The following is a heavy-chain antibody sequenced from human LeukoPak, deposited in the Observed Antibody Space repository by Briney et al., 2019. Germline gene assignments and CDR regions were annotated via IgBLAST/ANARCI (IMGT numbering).Heavy chain of an antibody. V-gene: IGHV3-23*01. Sequence: GGSLTLSCAASGFTFSSYAMNWVRQAPGKGLEWASVISGSSGGSTHYAGSVNGRFTISRDNSKNTLYLQMNSLRAEDTAVYYCAKESLSGITGNRRGTFEIWGQGTLVIVSS. D-gene: IGHD1-20*01. CDR3: AKESLSGITGNRRGTFEI. CDR2: ISGSSGGST. CDR1: GFTFSSYA. J-gene: IGHJ3*02.